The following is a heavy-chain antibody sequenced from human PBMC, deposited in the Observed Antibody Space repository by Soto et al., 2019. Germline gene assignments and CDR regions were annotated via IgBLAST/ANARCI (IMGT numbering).Heavy chain of an antibody. CDR1: GYTFTSYG. CDR2: ISAYNGNT. Sequence: GASVKVSCKASGYTFTSYGISWVRQAPGQGLEWMGWISAYNGNTNYAQKLQGRVTMTTDTSTSTAYMELRSLRSDDTAVYYCARDSEYSSSPGYMDVWGKGTTVTVSS. CDR3: ARDSEYSSSPGYMDV. V-gene: IGHV1-18*01. D-gene: IGHD6-6*01. J-gene: IGHJ6*03.